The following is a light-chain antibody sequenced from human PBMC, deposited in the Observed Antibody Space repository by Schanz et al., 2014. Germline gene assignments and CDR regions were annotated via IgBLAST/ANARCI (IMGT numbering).Light chain of an antibody. Sequence: QSALTQPASVSGSPGQSITISCTGTSSDVGSYNLVSWYQQHPGKAPKLMIYEGSKRPSGVSNRISGSKSGNTASLTISGLQAEDEADYYCNSYAGSNNWVFGGGTKLTVL. V-gene: IGLV2-23*01. CDR1: SSDVGSYNL. CDR3: NSYAGSNNWV. J-gene: IGLJ3*02. CDR2: EGS.